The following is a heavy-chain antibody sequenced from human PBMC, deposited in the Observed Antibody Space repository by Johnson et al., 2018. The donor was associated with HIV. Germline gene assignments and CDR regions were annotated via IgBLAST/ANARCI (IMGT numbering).Heavy chain of an antibody. D-gene: IGHD6-13*01. V-gene: IGHV3-20*04. CDR3: TTGTSWYGAITFDI. Sequence: VQLVESGGGVVQPGRSLRLSCAASGFTFDDYGMNWVRQAPGKGLEWVSGINWNGDSTGYADSVKGRFTISRDNAKNSLYLQMNSLKTEDTAVYYCTTGTSWYGAITFDIWGQGTMVTVSS. CDR1: GFTFDDYG. J-gene: IGHJ3*02. CDR2: INWNGDST.